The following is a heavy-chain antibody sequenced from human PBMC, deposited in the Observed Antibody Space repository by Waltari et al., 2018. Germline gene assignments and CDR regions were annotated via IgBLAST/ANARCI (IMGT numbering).Heavy chain of an antibody. CDR2: IYYSGST. J-gene: IGHJ4*02. CDR3: ARVYRARYFDY. D-gene: IGHD2-2*02. Sequence: QVQLQESGPGLVKPSETLSLPCPVSGGSISSYYWSWIRQPPGKGLEWIGYIYYSGSTNSNPSLKSRVTISVDTSKNQFSLKLSSVTAADTAVYYCARVYRARYFDYWGQGTLVTVSS. V-gene: IGHV4-59*01. CDR1: GGSISSYY.